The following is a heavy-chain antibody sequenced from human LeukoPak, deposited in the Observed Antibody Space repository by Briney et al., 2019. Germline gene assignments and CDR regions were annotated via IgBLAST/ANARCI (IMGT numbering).Heavy chain of an antibody. CDR2: IKQDGSEK. CDR3: ARDGSLYGLGNI. D-gene: IGHD3-10*01. V-gene: IGHV3-7*03. CDR1: GFTFSSFW. Sequence: GGSLRLSCAASGFTFSSFWMSWVRQAPRKGLEWVANIKQDGSEKYYVDSVKGRFTISRDNAKNSLYLQMNSLRAEDTAVYFCARDGSLYGLGNIWGQGTLVTVSS. J-gene: IGHJ4*02.